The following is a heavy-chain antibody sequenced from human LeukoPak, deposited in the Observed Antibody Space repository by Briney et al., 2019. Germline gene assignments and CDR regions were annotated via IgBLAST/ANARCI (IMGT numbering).Heavy chain of an antibody. CDR2: ISPNRGGT. V-gene: IGHV1-2*02. J-gene: IGHJ4*02. Sequence: ASVKVSCKASGYTFTGYFVHWVRQAPGQGLEWMGWISPNRGGTNYAQKFQGRVTMTRDTSISTVYMELSRLTSDDTAFYYFAISEVILTIAPLDSWGQGTLFTVSS. CDR1: GYTFTGYF. CDR3: AISEVILTIAPLDS. D-gene: IGHD2/OR15-2a*01.